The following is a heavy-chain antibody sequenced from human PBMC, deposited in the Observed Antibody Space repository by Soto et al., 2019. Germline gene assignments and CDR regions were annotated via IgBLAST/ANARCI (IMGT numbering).Heavy chain of an antibody. CDR2: INAGNGNT. V-gene: IGHV1-3*01. J-gene: IGHJ5*02. D-gene: IGHD3-3*01. CDR1: GYTFTSYA. Sequence: ASVKVSCKASGYTFTSYAMHWVRQAPGQRLEWMGWINAGNGNTKYSQKFQGRVTITRDTSASTAYMELSSLRSEDTAVYYCARARITIFGVAPKAWFDPWGQGTLVTVSS. CDR3: ARARITIFGVAPKAWFDP.